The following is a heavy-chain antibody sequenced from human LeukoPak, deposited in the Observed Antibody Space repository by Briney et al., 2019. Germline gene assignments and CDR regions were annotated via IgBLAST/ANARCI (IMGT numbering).Heavy chain of an antibody. CDR2: FNPKSGDT. V-gene: IGHV1-2*02. D-gene: IGHD3-3*01. Sequence: GASVKVSCKASGFTFTAYYMHWMRQAPGQGPEDMGLFNPKSGDTNYAQRFQGRVTMTRDTSISTAYLEMRSLRSEDTAVYYCARDGVGGLDYYYYYMDVWGKGTTVTISS. CDR1: GFTFTAYY. J-gene: IGHJ6*03. CDR3: ARDGVGGLDYYYYYMDV.